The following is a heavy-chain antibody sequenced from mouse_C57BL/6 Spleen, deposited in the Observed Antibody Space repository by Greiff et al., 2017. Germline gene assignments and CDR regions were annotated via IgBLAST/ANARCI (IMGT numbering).Heavy chain of an antibody. CDR3: ARYGYGSSYWYFDV. Sequence: QVQLQQPGAELVKPGASVKLSCKASGSTFTSYWMHWVKQRPGRGLEWIGRIDPNSGGTKYNEKFKSKATLTVDKPSSTAYMQLSSLTSEASAVYYCARYGYGSSYWYFDVWGTGTTVRLL. V-gene: IGHV1-72*01. J-gene: IGHJ1*03. D-gene: IGHD1-1*01. CDR1: GSTFTSYW. CDR2: IDPNSGGT.